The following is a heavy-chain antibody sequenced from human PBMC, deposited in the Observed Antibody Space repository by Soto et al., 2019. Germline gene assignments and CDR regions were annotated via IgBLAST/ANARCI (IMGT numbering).Heavy chain of an antibody. CDR1: GYTFTSYH. Sequence: ASVKVSCKASGYTFTSYHMHWVRQAPGQGLEWMGIINPSGGSTSYAQKFQGRVTMTRDTSTSTVYMELSSLRSAETAVYYCARVGKIVRDCFDPWGQAILGTVSS. CDR3: ARVGKIVRDCFDP. D-gene: IGHD6-6*01. CDR2: INPSGGST. V-gene: IGHV1-46*01. J-gene: IGHJ5*02.